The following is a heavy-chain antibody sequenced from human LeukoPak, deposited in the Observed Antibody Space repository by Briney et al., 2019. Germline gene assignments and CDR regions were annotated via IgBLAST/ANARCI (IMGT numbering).Heavy chain of an antibody. J-gene: IGHJ6*03. CDR1: GYTFTSYY. Sequence: GASVKVSCKASGYTFTSYYMHWVRQAPGQGLEWMGITNPSGGSTSYAQKFQGRVTMTRDTSTSTVYMELSSLRSEDTAVYYCARDAEEYDFWSGYPPYYMDVWGKGTTVTVSS. D-gene: IGHD3-3*01. CDR2: TNPSGGST. V-gene: IGHV1-46*01. CDR3: ARDAEEYDFWSGYPPYYMDV.